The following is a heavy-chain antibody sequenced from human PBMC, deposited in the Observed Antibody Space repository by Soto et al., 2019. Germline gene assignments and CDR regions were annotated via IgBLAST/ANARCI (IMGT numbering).Heavy chain of an antibody. Sequence: GGSLRLSCAASGFTFSSYSMNWVRQAPGKGLEWVSSISSSSSYIYYADSVKGRFTISRDNAKNSVYLQMNSLRAEDTAVYYCAGTPGYYDFWSGYSGYYYYGMDVWGQGTTVTVSS. CDR1: GFTFSSYS. V-gene: IGHV3-21*01. D-gene: IGHD3-3*01. CDR3: AGTPGYYDFWSGYSGYYYYGMDV. CDR2: ISSSSSYI. J-gene: IGHJ6*02.